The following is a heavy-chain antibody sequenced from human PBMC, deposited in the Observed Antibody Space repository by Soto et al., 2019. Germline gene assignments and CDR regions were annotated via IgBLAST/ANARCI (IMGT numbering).Heavy chain of an antibody. D-gene: IGHD2-15*01. J-gene: IGHJ4*02. CDR3: ARSNGGNRLDY. Sequence: QVQLQESGPGLVKPSQTLSLTCTVSGGSISSGDYYWSWIRQHPGYGLEWIGYIYYSGSTYYNPSLKSLVIISVDTSKNQFSLKLSSVTAADTAVYYCARSNGGNRLDYWGQGTLVTVSS. CDR1: GGSISSGDYY. CDR2: IYYSGST. V-gene: IGHV4-31*01.